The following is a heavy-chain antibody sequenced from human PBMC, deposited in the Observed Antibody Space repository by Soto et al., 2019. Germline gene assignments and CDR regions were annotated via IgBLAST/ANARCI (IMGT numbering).Heavy chain of an antibody. V-gene: IGHV3-30-3*01. D-gene: IGHD3-16*02. J-gene: IGHJ4*02. CDR3: ARGPSFMITFGGVIAPYYFDY. CDR2: ISYDGSNK. CDR1: GFTFSSYA. Sequence: QVQLVESGGGVVQPGRSLRLSCAASGFTFSSYAMHWVRQAPGKGLEWVAVISYDGSNKYYADSVKGRFTISRDSSKNTLYLQMNSLRAEDTAVYYCARGPSFMITFGGVIAPYYFDYWGQGTLVTVSS.